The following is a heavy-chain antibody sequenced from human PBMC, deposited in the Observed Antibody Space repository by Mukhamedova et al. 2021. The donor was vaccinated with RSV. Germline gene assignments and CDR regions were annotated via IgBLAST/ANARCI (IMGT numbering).Heavy chain of an antibody. J-gene: IGHJ4*02. V-gene: IGHV1-18*01. CDR3: ARGLLNYDSSRAHDY. D-gene: IGHD3-22*01. Sequence: WVGWISVYNGDTKYAQNLQGRVTMTADTSTTTAFMELRSLRSDDTAIDYCARGLLNYDSSRAHDYWGQGTLVTVSS. CDR2: ISVYNGDT.